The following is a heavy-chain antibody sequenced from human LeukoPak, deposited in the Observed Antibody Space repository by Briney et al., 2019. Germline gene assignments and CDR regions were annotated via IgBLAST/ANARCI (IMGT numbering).Heavy chain of an antibody. Sequence: ASVKVSCKASGYTFTSYGISWVRQAPGQGLEWMGWISAYNGNTNYAQKLQGRVTMTTDTSTSTAYMELRSLRADDTALYYCAKDISYDPNDSGLDYWGQGTLVTVSS. CDR2: ISAYNGNT. D-gene: IGHD3-16*01. CDR1: GYTFTSYG. CDR3: AKDISYDPNDSGLDY. J-gene: IGHJ4*02. V-gene: IGHV1-18*01.